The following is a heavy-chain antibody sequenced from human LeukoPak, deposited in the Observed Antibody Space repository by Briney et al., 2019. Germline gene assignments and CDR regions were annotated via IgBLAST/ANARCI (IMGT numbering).Heavy chain of an antibody. V-gene: IGHV1-69*13. D-gene: IGHD2-21*02. CDR3: ARRAYCGGDCYLDWSDP. J-gene: IGHJ5*02. Sequence: ASVKVSCKASGGTFSSYAISWVRQAPGQGLEWMGGIIPIFGTANYAQKFQGRVTITADESTSTAYMELSSLRSEDTAVYYCARRAYCGGDCYLDWSDPWGQGTLVTVSS. CDR1: GGTFSSYA. CDR2: IIPIFGTA.